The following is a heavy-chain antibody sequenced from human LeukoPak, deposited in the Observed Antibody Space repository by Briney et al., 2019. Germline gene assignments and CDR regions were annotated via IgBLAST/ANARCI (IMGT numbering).Heavy chain of an antibody. CDR1: GFTFSSYW. J-gene: IGHJ4*02. Sequence: GGSLRLSCAASGFTFSSYWMSWVRQAPGKGLEWVANIKQDGCEKYYVDSVKDRFTISRDNAKNSLYLQMNSLRAEDTAVYYCARDWYYYDSSGYGIHYWGQRTLVTVSS. D-gene: IGHD3-22*01. CDR3: ARDWYYYDSSGYGIHY. CDR2: IKQDGCEK. V-gene: IGHV3-7*01.